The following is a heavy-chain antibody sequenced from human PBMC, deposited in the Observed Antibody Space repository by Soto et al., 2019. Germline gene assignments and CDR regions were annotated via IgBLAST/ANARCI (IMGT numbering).Heavy chain of an antibody. D-gene: IGHD2-15*01. CDR2: ISSSSSYI. V-gene: IGHV3-21*01. J-gene: IGHJ6*03. CDR3: ARDPSGYCSGGSCYSHMDV. Sequence: VGSLRLSCAASGVTFSSYSMNWVRQAPGKGLEWVSSISSSSSYIYYADSVKGRFTISRDNAKNSLYLQMNSLRAEDTAVYYCARDPSGYCSGGSCYSHMDVWGKGTTVTVSS. CDR1: GVTFSSYS.